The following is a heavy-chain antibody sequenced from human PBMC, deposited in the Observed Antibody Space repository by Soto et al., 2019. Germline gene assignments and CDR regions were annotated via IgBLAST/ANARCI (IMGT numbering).Heavy chain of an antibody. J-gene: IGHJ2*01. CDR1: GFSLSTSGMC. CDR3: ARIPEMATNKYWYFDL. Sequence: SGPTLVNPPQTLTLTCTVSGFSLSTSGMCVSWIRQPPGKALEWLALIDWDDDKYYSTSLKTRLTISKDTSKNQVVLTMTNMDPVDTATYYCARIPEMATNKYWYFDLWGRGTLVTVSS. V-gene: IGHV2-70*01. D-gene: IGHD5-12*01. CDR2: IDWDDDK.